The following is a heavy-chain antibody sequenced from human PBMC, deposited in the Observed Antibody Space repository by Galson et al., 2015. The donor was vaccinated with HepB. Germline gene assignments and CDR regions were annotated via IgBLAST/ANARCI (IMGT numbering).Heavy chain of an antibody. D-gene: IGHD4-17*01. Sequence: SLRLSCAASGFSFNYFPMHWVRQTPGKGLEWVAVISYTGSYTGYADFGRGRFTISRDNSKNALYLQMNSLRVEDTALYYCVRPRGAGAGDYQNWYLDLWGRGTLATVSS. CDR2: ISYTGSYT. CDR3: VRPRGAGAGDYQNWYLDL. J-gene: IGHJ2*01. V-gene: IGHV3-30-3*01. CDR1: GFSFNYFP.